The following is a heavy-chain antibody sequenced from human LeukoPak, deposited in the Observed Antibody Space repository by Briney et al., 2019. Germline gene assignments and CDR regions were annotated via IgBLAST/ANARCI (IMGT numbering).Heavy chain of an antibody. D-gene: IGHD6-13*01. J-gene: IGHJ4*02. CDR3: AREGGAVAAAGGNDY. CDR1: GFTFSSCS. V-gene: IGHV3-21*01. CDR2: ISSSSSYI. Sequence: PGGSLRLSCAASGFTFSSCSMNWVRQAPGKGLEWVSSISSSSSYIYYADSVKGRFTISRDNAKNSLYLQMNSLRAEDTAVYYCAREGGAVAAAGGNDYWGQGTLVTVSS.